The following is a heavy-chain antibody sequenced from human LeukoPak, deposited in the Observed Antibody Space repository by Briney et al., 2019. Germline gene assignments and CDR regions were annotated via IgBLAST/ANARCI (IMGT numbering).Heavy chain of an antibody. D-gene: IGHD3-22*01. Sequence: GRSLRLSCAASRFTLSSFAMSWVRQAPGKGLGWVSTISGSGGSTYYADSVKGRFTISRDNSKNTLYLQMNSLRAEDTAVYYCAKPRGDYYDSGWGQGTLVTVSS. CDR1: RFTLSSFA. CDR2: ISGSGGST. V-gene: IGHV3-23*01. J-gene: IGHJ4*02. CDR3: AKPRGDYYDSG.